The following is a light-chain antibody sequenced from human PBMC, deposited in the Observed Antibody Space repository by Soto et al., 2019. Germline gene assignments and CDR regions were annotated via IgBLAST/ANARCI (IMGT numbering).Light chain of an antibody. CDR2: GTF. J-gene: IGKJ5*01. V-gene: IGKV3-20*01. CDR3: KQYGSLPYT. Sequence: EIVLTQSPGTLSLSPGKRATLSCSASQSLSTTDLVWYQHKSGQPPRLVIHGTFTTASGIPARFSGDGSGTDFTLTISRREPDDSAVYYWKQYGSLPYTFGRGTRLEI. CDR1: QSLSTTD.